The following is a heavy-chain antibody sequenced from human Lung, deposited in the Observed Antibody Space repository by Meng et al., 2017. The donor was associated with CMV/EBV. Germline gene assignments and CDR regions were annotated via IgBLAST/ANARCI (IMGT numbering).Heavy chain of an antibody. CDR2: IYYSGST. D-gene: IGHD4-17*01. J-gene: IGHJ5*02. V-gene: IGHV4-31*03. Sequence: QVQLQASGPGLVKPSQTLSLTCTVSGGSISSGGVYWSWIRQHPGKGLEWIGYIYYSGSTYYNPSLRSRVAISIDTSKNQFSLKLTSVTAADTAVYFCARTNYGDYNWFDPWGQGTLVTVSS. CDR1: GGSISSGGVY. CDR3: ARTNYGDYNWFDP.